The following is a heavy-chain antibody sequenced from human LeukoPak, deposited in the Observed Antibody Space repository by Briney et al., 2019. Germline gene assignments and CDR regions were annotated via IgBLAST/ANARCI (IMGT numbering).Heavy chain of an antibody. D-gene: IGHD1/OR15-1a*01. V-gene: IGHV1-2*02. CDR1: GYTFTGYY. CDR3: AREPYNWNNNWFDP. CDR2: INPNSGGT. Sequence: ASVKVSCKASGYTFTGYYMHWVRQAPGQGLEWMGWINPNSGGTNYAQKFQGRVTMTRDTSIGTAYMELSRLRSDDTAVYYCAREPYNWNNNWFDPWGQGTLVTVSS. J-gene: IGHJ5*02.